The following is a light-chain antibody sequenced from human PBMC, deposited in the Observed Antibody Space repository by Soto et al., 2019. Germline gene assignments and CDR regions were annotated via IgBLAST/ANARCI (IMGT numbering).Light chain of an antibody. CDR2: GAA. CDR1: QNIRSD. CDR3: QQYINWT. Sequence: EIVMTQSPATLSVSPGERVTLSCRASQNIRSDLAWYQQKPGQAPRLLMYGAAIRATGIPARFSGSGSGTDFTLTISSLQSEDLAAYYCQQYINWTFGQGTKMEIK. V-gene: IGKV3-15*01. J-gene: IGKJ1*01.